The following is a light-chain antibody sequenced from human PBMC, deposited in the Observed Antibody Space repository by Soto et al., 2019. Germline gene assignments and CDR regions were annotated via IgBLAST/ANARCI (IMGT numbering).Light chain of an antibody. CDR2: GAS. J-gene: IGKJ3*01. CDR3: KHYDHRPPFT. Sequence: DIQMTQSPSSLSASLGDRVTITCQASQDIRKYLNWYHQKPGRAPKLLIYGASNLETGVPSRFSGSGYATDFTFTISSLQPQDIATYYCKHYDHRPPFTFGPGTKVAIK. CDR1: QDIRKY. V-gene: IGKV1-33*01.